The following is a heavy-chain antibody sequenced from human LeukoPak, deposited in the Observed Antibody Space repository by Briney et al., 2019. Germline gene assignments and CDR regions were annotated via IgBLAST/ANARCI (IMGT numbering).Heavy chain of an antibody. CDR1: GYTFSNYN. J-gene: IGHJ3*02. D-gene: IGHD5-24*01. V-gene: IGHV1-46*01. Sequence: APVKLSCKASGYTFSNYNIHWLRQAPGQGLEWMGIVNPSGDSTNYAQNFQGRVTMTGDTSTSTVYMELSSLRSEDTAVYYCARVRDGYNDAYDIWGQGTMVTVTS. CDR3: ARVRDGYNDAYDI. CDR2: VNPSGDST.